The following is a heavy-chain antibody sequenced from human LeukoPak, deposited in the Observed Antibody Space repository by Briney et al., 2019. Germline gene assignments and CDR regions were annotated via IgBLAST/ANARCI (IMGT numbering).Heavy chain of an antibody. CDR1: GFTFSSYS. Sequence: PGGSLRLSCAASGFTFSSYSMNWVRQAPGKGLEWVSSVSSSSSYIYYADPVKGRFAISRDNAKNSLYLQMNSLRAEDTAVYYCARDRSTVVTPGDAFDIWGQGTMVTVSS. V-gene: IGHV3-21*01. J-gene: IGHJ3*02. CDR2: VSSSSSYI. D-gene: IGHD4-23*01. CDR3: ARDRSTVVTPGDAFDI.